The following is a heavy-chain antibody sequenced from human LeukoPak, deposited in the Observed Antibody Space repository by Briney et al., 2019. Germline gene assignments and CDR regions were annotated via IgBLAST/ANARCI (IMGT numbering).Heavy chain of an antibody. CDR3: TKDRGDYTNWFDP. J-gene: IGHJ5*02. CDR1: GLTFRNYG. D-gene: IGHD4-17*01. Sequence: GGSLRLSCAASGLTFRNYGMHWVRQAPGRGLEWVAFIRYDGSNKFYADSVKGRFTISRDNSKNTLYLQMNSLRAEDTAIYYCTKDRGDYTNWFDPWGQGTLVTVSS. CDR2: IRYDGSNK. V-gene: IGHV3-30*02.